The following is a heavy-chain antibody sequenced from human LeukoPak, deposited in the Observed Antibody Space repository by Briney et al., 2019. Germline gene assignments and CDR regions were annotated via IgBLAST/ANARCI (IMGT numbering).Heavy chain of an antibody. CDR3: AKDVVGHQWPENY. V-gene: IGHV3-30*18. Sequence: PGGSLRLSCAASGFTFSSYGMHWVRQAPGKGLEWVAVISYDGSNKYYADSVKGRFAISRDNSKNTLYLQMNSLRAEDTAVYFCAKDVVGHQWPENYWGQGTLVTVSS. CDR2: ISYDGSNK. CDR1: GFTFSSYG. D-gene: IGHD6-19*01. J-gene: IGHJ4*02.